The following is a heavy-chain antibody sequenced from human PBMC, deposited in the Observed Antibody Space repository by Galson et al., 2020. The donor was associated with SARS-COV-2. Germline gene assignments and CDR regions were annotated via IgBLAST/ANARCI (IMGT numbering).Heavy chain of an antibody. J-gene: IGHJ4*02. Sequence: GGSLRLSCAASGFTFSSYGMHWVRQAPGKGLEWVAVISYDGSNKYYADSVKGRFTISRDNSKNTLYLQMNSLRAEDTAVYYCAKGGYSSGWYPLLFDYWGQGTLVTVSS. CDR3: AKGGYSSGWYPLLFDY. D-gene: IGHD6-19*01. CDR2: ISYDGSNK. V-gene: IGHV3-30*18. CDR1: GFTFSSYG.